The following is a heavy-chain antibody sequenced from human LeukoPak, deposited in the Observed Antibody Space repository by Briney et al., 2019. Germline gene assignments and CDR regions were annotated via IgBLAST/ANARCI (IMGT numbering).Heavy chain of an antibody. CDR1: GFTFSSYW. J-gene: IGHJ3*02. CDR3: ARDLTAHSYGYIEAFDI. CDR2: INSDGSST. V-gene: IGHV3-74*01. Sequence: PGGSLRLSCAASGFTFSSYWMHWVRQAPGKGLVWVSRINSDGSSTSYADSVKGRFTISRDNSKNTLYLQMNSLRAEDTAVYYCARDLTAHSYGYIEAFDIWGQGTMVTVSS. D-gene: IGHD5-18*01.